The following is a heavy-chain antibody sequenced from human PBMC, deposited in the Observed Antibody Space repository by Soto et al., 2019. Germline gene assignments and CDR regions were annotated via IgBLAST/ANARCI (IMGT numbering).Heavy chain of an antibody. Sequence: GGSLRLSCAASGFTFSLYAMSWVRQAPGKGLEWVSAISGSGGSTHYADSVKGRFTISRDKSKNTLYLQMNSLRAEDTAVYYCAKDDQYSSSVLDYWGQGTLVTVSS. J-gene: IGHJ4*02. CDR3: AKDDQYSSSVLDY. CDR1: GFTFSLYA. CDR2: ISGSGGST. V-gene: IGHV3-23*01. D-gene: IGHD6-6*01.